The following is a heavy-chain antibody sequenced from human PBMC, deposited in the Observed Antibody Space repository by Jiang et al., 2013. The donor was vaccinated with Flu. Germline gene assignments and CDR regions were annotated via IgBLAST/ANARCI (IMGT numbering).Heavy chain of an antibody. CDR1: GGSISSYY. CDR2: IYYSGST. CDR3: ARNRNIVVVTAIPGGMDV. Sequence: PGLVKPSETLSLTCTVSGGSISSYYWSWIRQPPGKGLEWIGYIYYSGSTNYNPSLKSRVTISVDTSKNQFSLKLSSVTAADTAVCYCARNRNIVVVTAIPGGMDVWGQGTTVTVSS. J-gene: IGHJ6*02. V-gene: IGHV4-59*08. D-gene: IGHD2-21*02.